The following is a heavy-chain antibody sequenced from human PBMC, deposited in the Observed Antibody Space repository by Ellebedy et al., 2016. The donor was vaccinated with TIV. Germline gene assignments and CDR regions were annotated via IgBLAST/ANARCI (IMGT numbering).Heavy chain of an antibody. Sequence: GESLKISCAASGFTFSSYRMNWVRQAPGKGLEWVSSISPIGSYIYQADSLRGRFTISRDNAKNSLYLQMSSLRADDTAVYYCVRSDLTTVTNFEYWGLGALVTVSS. V-gene: IGHV3-21*01. CDR1: GFTFSSYR. CDR2: ISPIGSYI. CDR3: VRSDLTTVTNFEY. D-gene: IGHD4-17*01. J-gene: IGHJ4*02.